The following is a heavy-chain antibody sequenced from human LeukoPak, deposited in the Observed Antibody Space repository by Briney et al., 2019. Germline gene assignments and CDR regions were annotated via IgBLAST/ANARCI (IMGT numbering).Heavy chain of an antibody. CDR3: VRGVAALMDV. D-gene: IGHD6-6*01. V-gene: IGHV3-7*04. CDR1: RFTFSNYW. CDR2: IKQDASEK. J-gene: IGHJ6*03. Sequence: GGSLRLSCAASRFTFSNYWMNWVRQAPGKGLEWVANIKQDASEKYYVDSVRGRFTISRDNAKNSLYLQMDSLRGEDTAVYFCVRGVAALMDVWGKGTTVTVSS.